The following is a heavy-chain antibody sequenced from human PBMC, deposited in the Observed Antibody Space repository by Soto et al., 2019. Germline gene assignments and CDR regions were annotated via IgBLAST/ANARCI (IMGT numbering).Heavy chain of an antibody. J-gene: IGHJ6*02. Sequence: SETLSLTCTVSGGSVSSGSYYWSWIRQPPGKGLEWIGYIYYSGSTNYNPSLKSRVTISVDTSKNQFSLKLSSVTAADTAVYYCARARLRYFDWLLSHYGMDVWGQGTTVTVSS. V-gene: IGHV4-61*01. CDR2: IYYSGST. D-gene: IGHD3-9*01. CDR1: GGSVSSGSYY. CDR3: ARARLRYFDWLLSHYGMDV.